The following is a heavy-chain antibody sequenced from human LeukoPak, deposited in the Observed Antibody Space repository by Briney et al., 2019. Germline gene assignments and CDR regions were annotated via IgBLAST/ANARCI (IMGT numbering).Heavy chain of an antibody. D-gene: IGHD6-6*01. J-gene: IGHJ4*02. V-gene: IGHV3-7*01. CDR3: GRIGYSSSSIDY. Sequence: GGSLRLSCVVSGFTFSNYWMSWGRQAPGKGLEWMANIKQDGSVKYYVNSVKGRFTISRDNAQNSLYLQMNSLRAEDTAVYYCGRIGYSSSSIDYWGQGTLVTVSS. CDR2: IKQDGSVK. CDR1: GFTFSNYW.